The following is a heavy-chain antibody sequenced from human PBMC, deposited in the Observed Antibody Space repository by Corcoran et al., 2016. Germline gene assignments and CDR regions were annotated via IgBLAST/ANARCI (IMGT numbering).Heavy chain of an antibody. CDR2: ISYDGSNK. Sequence: QVQLVESGGGVVQPGRSLRLSCAASGFTFSSYGMHWVRQAPGKGLEWVAVISYDGSNKYYADSVKGRFTISRDNSKNTLYLQMNSLRAEETAVYYCAKKYCSGGSCYWGLDYWGQGTLVTVSS. V-gene: IGHV3-30*18. CDR3: AKKYCSGGSCYWGLDY. J-gene: IGHJ4*02. CDR1: GFTFSSYG. D-gene: IGHD2-15*01.